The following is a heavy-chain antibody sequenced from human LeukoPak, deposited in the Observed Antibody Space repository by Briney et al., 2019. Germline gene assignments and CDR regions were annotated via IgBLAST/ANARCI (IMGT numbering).Heavy chain of an antibody. D-gene: IGHD3-16*02. CDR3: ARAFQSLGGLSLPDF. J-gene: IGHJ4*02. CDR1: GYTFTNYA. Sequence: ASVKVSCKASGYTFTNYAMNWVRQAPGQGLEWMGWIHPSTGNPTYAQGFTGRFVFSLDTSVSTTYLQISSLKAEDTAVYYCARAFQSLGGLSLPDFWGQGTLVTVSS. V-gene: IGHV7-4-1*02. CDR2: IHPSTGNP.